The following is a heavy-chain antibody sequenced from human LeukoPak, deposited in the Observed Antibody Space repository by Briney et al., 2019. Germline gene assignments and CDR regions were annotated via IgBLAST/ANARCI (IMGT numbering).Heavy chain of an antibody. CDR3: AKVQSRGGYYDSSGYEYLDY. CDR2: ISGSGGST. CDR1: GFTFSSYA. D-gene: IGHD3-22*01. V-gene: IGHV3-23*01. Sequence: GGSLRLSCAASGFTFSSYAMSWVRQAPGKGLEWVSAISGSGGSTYYADSVKGRFTISRDNSKNTLYLQMNSLRAEDTAVYYCAKVQSRGGYYDSSGYEYLDYWGQGTLVTVSS. J-gene: IGHJ4*02.